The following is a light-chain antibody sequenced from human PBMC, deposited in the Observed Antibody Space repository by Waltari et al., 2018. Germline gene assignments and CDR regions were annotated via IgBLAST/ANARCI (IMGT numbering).Light chain of an antibody. V-gene: IGKV3-20*01. CDR3: QHYKGLPVS. CDR2: HTS. J-gene: IGKJ1*01. Sequence: IVLTPSTGTLSLSPGERATLSRRASQSVSIYLAWYQQKPGQAPRLLIYHTSTRATGIPDRFSGSGSGTDFSLTISGLEPEDFAVYYCQHYKGLPVSFGQGTRVEIK. CDR1: QSVSIY.